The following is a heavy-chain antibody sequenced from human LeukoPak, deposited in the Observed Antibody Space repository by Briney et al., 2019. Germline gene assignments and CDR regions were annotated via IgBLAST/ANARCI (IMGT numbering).Heavy chain of an antibody. CDR1: GFTSISTA. CDR3: AKEGGIAAPGTSCYGMDV. CDR2: FIGSDGNT. J-gene: IGHJ6*01. V-gene: IGHV3-23*01. Sequence: GGSLRLPCAASGFTSISTARNWFGHSPGKGLEWFSGFIGSDGNTYYADSVKGRFTISRDTYKNTLFLQMYSLRGEDTAVYYCAKEGGIAAPGTSCYGMDVWGQATTVTVSS. D-gene: IGHD6-25*01.